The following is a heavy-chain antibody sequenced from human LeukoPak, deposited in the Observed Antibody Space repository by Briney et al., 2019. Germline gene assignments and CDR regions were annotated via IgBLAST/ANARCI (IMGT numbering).Heavy chain of an antibody. CDR2: ISSSSSYI. J-gene: IGHJ4*02. D-gene: IGHD3-10*01. CDR3: ARDMDGSGSYYGPIDY. V-gene: IGHV3-21*01. Sequence: GGSLRLSCAASGFTFSSYSMNWVRQAPGQGLEWVSSISSSSSYIYYADSVKGRFTISRDNAKNSLYMQMNSLRAEDTAVYYCARDMDGSGSYYGPIDYWGQGTLVTVSS. CDR1: GFTFSSYS.